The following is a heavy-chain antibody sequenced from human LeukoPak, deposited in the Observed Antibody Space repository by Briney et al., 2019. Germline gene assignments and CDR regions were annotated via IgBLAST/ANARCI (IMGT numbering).Heavy chain of an antibody. CDR1: GGSIRSYY. CDR3: ARRQFYYYGMDV. V-gene: IGHV3-11*04. CDR2: ISSGGSSI. D-gene: IGHD5-24*01. J-gene: IGHJ6*02. Sequence: LSLTCTVSGGSIRSYYWSWIRQPPGKGLEWVSYISSGGSSIYYADSVKGRFTISGDNAKNSLYLQMNSLRAEDTAVYYCARRQFYYYGMDVWGQGTTVTVSS.